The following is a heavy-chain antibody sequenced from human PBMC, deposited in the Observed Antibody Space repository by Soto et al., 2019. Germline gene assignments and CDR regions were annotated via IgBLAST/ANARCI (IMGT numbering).Heavy chain of an antibody. J-gene: IGHJ6*02. CDR2: IIPISDTT. CDR1: GGTFSSYA. Sequence: QVQLVQSGAEVKKPGSSVKVSCKASGGTFSSYAISWVRQAPGQGLEWMGGIIPISDTTNYAQKFQGRVTITADESTSTACMELSSVRSEDTAVYYCARSQGSSTSLDSYYYSYYGMDVWGQGTTVTVSS. CDR3: ARSQGSSTSLDSYYYSYYGMDV. V-gene: IGHV1-69*01. D-gene: IGHD2-2*01.